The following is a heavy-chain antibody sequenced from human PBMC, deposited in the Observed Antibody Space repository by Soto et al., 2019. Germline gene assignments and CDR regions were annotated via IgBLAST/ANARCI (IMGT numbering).Heavy chain of an antibody. J-gene: IGHJ4*02. CDR2: INADGSRT. Sequence: EVQLVESGGGLVQPGGSLGLSCAASGFTFSNYWMHWVRQVPGKGLVWVSRINADGSRTTYADSVKGRFTISRDNAKNTLYLQMNSLRPEDTAVYYCAAHDYGEYWGQGTLVTVSA. CDR1: GFTFSNYW. CDR3: AAHDYGEY. V-gene: IGHV3-74*01.